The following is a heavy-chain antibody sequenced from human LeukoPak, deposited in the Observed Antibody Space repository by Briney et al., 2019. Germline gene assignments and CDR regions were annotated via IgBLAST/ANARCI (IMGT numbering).Heavy chain of an antibody. CDR2: INHSGST. V-gene: IGHV4-34*01. CDR1: GGSFIGYY. D-gene: IGHD3-22*01. J-gene: IGHJ3*02. CDR3: ARGSRARYQITMIVVVPRGAFDI. Sequence: SETLSLTCAVYGGSFIGYYWSWIRQPPGKGLEWIGEINHSGSTNSNPSLKSRVSISVDTSKNQFSLKLSSVTAADTAVYYCARGSRARYQITMIVVVPRGAFDIWGQGTMVTVSS.